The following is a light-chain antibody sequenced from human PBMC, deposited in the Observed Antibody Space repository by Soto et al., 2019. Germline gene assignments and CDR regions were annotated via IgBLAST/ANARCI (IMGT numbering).Light chain of an antibody. CDR1: HSISNW. V-gene: IGKV1-5*01. Sequence: DIQMTQSPSTLSASVGDRVTITCRASHSISNWLAWYQQKPGKVPKLLIYDASILQSGVPSRFSSSGSGTEFTLTISSLQPDDFATYYCQQYNSYSTFGQGTKLEIK. CDR2: DAS. CDR3: QQYNSYST. J-gene: IGKJ2*01.